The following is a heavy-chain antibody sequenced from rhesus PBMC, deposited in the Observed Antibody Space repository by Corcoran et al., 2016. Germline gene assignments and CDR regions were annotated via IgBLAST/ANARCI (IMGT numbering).Heavy chain of an antibody. CDR3: ARERGTGRDAFDF. D-gene: IGHD3-3*01. Sequence: EVQLVESGGGWAKPGGSRRRACAASGFPFRDAYRDWGGQTPGEGLEWVSRISNGGGSTWYADSVKGRFTISRENSKNTLYFQMNSLRAEDTAVYYCARERGTGRDAFDFWGQGLRVTVSS. CDR1: GFPFRDAY. J-gene: IGHJ3*01. V-gene: IGHV3-178*01. CDR2: ISNGGGST.